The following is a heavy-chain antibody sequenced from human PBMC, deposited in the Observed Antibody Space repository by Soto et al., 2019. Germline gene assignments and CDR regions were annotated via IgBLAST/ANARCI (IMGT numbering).Heavy chain of an antibody. CDR2: IIPIFGTA. CDR1: GGTFASYA. CDR3: ARGEVDTIDLFDY. Sequence: GASVKVSCKASGGTFASYAITWVRQAPGQGLEWMGGIIPIFGTANYAQKFQGRVTITADESTSTAYMELSSLRSEDTAVYYCARGEVDTIDLFDYWGQGTLDTGSS. V-gene: IGHV1-69*13. D-gene: IGHD5-18*01. J-gene: IGHJ4*02.